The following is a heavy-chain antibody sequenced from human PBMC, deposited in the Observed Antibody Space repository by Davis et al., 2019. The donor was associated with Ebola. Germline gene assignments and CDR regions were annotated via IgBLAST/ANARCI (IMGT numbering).Heavy chain of an antibody. CDR3: ASVFDRGGGIAAHRYGMDV. V-gene: IGHV1-69*06. Sequence: AASVKVSCKASGGTFSSYAISWVRQAPGQGLEWMGGIIPIFGTANYAQKFQGRVTITADKSTSTAYMELSSLRSEDTAVYYCASVFDRGGGIAAHRYGMDVWGQGTTVTVSS. CDR2: IIPIFGTA. D-gene: IGHD6-13*01. J-gene: IGHJ6*02. CDR1: GGTFSSYA.